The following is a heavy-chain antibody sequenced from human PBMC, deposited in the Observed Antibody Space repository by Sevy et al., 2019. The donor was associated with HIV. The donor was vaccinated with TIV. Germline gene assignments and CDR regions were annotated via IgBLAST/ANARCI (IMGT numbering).Heavy chain of an antibody. V-gene: IGHV3-15*04. D-gene: IGHD2-21*02. J-gene: IGHJ6*02. CDR3: TTGTRPYHDEGGYCGGDCYLRGPYYYFYGMDV. CDR1: GFTFSNAW. CDR2: IESNTDGGTT. Sequence: GGSLRLSCAASGFTFSNAWMSWVRQAPGKELEWVGRIESNTDGGTTDYAAPVKGRFTISRDDSKNTLYLQMNSLKTEETAVYYCTTGTRPYHDEGGYCGGDCYLRGPYYYFYGMDVWGQGTTVTVSS.